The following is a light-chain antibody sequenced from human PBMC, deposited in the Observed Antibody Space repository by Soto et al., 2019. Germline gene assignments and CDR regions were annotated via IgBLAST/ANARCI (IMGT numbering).Light chain of an antibody. CDR1: QSISSY. J-gene: IGKJ3*01. V-gene: IGKV1-39*01. CDR2: AAS. Sequence: DIQMTQSPSSLSASVGDRVTITCRASQSISSYLNWYQQKPGKAPKLLIYAASSLQSGVPSRFSGSGSGTDFTLTISSLQPEDFATYYCKQSYSTPLTFGPGTNVDIK. CDR3: KQSYSTPLT.